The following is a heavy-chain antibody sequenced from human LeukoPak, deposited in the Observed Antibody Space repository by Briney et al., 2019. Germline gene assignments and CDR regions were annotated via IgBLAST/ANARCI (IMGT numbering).Heavy chain of an antibody. CDR2: IYYGESK. D-gene: IGHD3-16*02. Sequence: SSETLALTCTVSGGSISSSSGCYWGWIRQPPGKGLEWVGSIYYGESKHYSQSLTSRITISVDTSKNQFSLKLTSVTAADTAVYYCARHYHGLDVWGKGTTVTVSS. J-gene: IGHJ6*04. CDR1: GGSISSSSGCY. V-gene: IGHV4-39*01. CDR3: ARHYHGLDV.